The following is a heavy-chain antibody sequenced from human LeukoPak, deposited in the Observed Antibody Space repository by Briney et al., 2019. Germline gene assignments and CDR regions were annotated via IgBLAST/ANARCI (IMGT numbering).Heavy chain of an antibody. CDR3: ARDRAANQDWVEFDP. D-gene: IGHD3/OR15-3a*01. V-gene: IGHV3-66*03. CDR2: IRDSGEA. CDR1: GVRVSDYY. J-gene: IGHJ5*02. Sequence: GGSLRLSCAVSGVRVSDYYMSWVRQAPGKGLEWVGLIRDSGEAFYADFARGRFAISRDESENTLYLQMNSLRVEDTAVYFCARDRAANQDWVEFDPWGQGTPVIVSS.